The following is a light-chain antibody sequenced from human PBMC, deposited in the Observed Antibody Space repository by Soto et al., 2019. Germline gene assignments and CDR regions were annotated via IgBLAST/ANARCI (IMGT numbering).Light chain of an antibody. V-gene: IGKV3-15*01. CDR2: GTS. CDR3: QQYNDWPPLT. CDR1: QSVSSN. Sequence: DIVMTQSLATLSVSPGESATLSCRANQSVSSNLAWYQQKPGQAPRLLIYGTSTRATGVPARFSGSGSGTEFTLTISNLQSEDFAVYYCQQYNDWPPLTFGGGTKVDIK. J-gene: IGKJ4*01.